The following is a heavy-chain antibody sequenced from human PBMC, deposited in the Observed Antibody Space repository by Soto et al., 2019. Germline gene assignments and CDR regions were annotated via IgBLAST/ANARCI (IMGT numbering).Heavy chain of an antibody. CDR3: ARVHRGIAAAGGDAFDI. CDR2: INPSSGDA. V-gene: IGHV1-2*02. D-gene: IGHD6-13*01. J-gene: IGHJ3*02. CDR1: GYTFTGYY. Sequence: ASVKVSCKASGYTFTGYYLHWLRQAPGQGLEWMGWINPSSGDAKSAQKFQGRVTMTRDTSASTAYMELSSLRSEDTAVYYCARVHRGIAAAGGDAFDIWGQGTMVTVSS.